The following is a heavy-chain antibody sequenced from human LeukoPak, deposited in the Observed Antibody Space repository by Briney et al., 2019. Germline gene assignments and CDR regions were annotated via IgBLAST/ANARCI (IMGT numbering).Heavy chain of an antibody. V-gene: IGHV4-31*03. CDR1: GGSISSGGYY. CDR2: IYYSGST. Sequence: PSETLSLTCTVSGGSISSGGYYWSWIRQHPGKGLEWIGYIYYSGSTYYNPSLKSRVTISVDTSKNQFSLKLSSVTAADTAVYYCARGGGVMSFLDYWGQGTLVTVSS. CDR3: ARGGGVMSFLDY. D-gene: IGHD3-16*01. J-gene: IGHJ4*02.